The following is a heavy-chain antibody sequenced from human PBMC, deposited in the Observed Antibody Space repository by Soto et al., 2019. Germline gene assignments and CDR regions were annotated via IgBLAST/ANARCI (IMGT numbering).Heavy chain of an antibody. CDR2: IIPIFGTA. D-gene: IGHD3-22*01. CDR1: GGSFNRHT. CDR3: ARGWGYDSTDYYYAY. V-gene: IGHV1-69*01. Sequence: QVQLVQSGAEVRKPGSSVRVSGKASGGSFNRHTISWGRQAPGQGLEWMGGIIPIFGTANHAQKFQGRVTIIADESTSTVYMELSSLRSDDTAIYYCARGWGYDSTDYYYAYWGQGTLVIVSS. J-gene: IGHJ4*02.